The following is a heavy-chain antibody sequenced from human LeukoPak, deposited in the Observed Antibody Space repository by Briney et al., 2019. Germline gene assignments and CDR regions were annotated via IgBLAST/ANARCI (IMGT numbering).Heavy chain of an antibody. CDR1: GGSISSSSYY. J-gene: IGHJ4*02. CDR3: ARHPPWVFDFDY. CDR2: IYYSGSA. Sequence: SETLSLTCTVSGGSISSSSYYWGWIRQPPGKGLEWIGSIYYSGSAYYNPSLKSRATISVDTSKNQFSLKLSSVTAADTAVYYCARHPPWVFDFDYWGQGTLVTVSS. V-gene: IGHV4-39*01. D-gene: IGHD6-13*01.